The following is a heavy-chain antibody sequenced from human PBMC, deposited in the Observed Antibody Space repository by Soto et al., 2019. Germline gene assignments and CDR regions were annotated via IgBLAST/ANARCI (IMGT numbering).Heavy chain of an antibody. V-gene: IGHV3-23*01. CDR3: AKDPRPDIVVVVAAPPVDY. CDR2: ISGSGGST. CDR1: GFTFSSYA. D-gene: IGHD2-15*01. Sequence: VQLLESGGGLVQPGGSLRLSCAASGFTFSSYAMSWVRQAPGKGLEWVSAISGSGGSTYYADSVKGRFTISRDNSKNTLYLQMNSLRAEDTAVYYCAKDPRPDIVVVVAAPPVDYWGQGTLVTVSS. J-gene: IGHJ4*02.